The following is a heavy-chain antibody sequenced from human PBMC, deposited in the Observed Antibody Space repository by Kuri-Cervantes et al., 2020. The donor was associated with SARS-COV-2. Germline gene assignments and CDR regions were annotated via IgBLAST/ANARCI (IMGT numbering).Heavy chain of an antibody. CDR2: VYYSGST. CDR3: ARGQNYDILTGYYNVRDYYYMGV. Sequence: ESLKISCTVSGDSITNYYWSWIRQPPGKGLEWIGYVYYSGSTNYNPSLKRRVTISLDTSKNQFSLKLSSVTAADTAVYYCARGQNYDILTGYYNVRDYYYMGVWGKGTTVTVSS. CDR1: GDSITNYY. J-gene: IGHJ6*03. D-gene: IGHD3-9*01. V-gene: IGHV4-59*01.